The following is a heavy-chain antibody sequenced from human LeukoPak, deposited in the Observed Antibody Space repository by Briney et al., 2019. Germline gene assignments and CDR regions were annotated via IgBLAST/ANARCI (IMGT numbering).Heavy chain of an antibody. CDR2: IKSKTDGGTT. Sequence: GGSLRLSCAASGFTFSNAWMSWVRQAPGKGLEWVGRIKSKTDGGTTDYAAPVKGRFTISRDNSKNTLYLQMNSLRAEDTAVYYCARSLQGYYSSSSNYYYMDVWGKGTTVTVSS. J-gene: IGHJ6*03. CDR1: GFTFSNAW. D-gene: IGHD6-6*01. CDR3: ARSLQGYYSSSSNYYYMDV. V-gene: IGHV3-15*01.